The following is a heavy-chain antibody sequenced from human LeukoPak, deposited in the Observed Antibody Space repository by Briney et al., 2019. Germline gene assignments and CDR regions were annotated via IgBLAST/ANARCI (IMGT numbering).Heavy chain of an antibody. J-gene: IGHJ6*04. Sequence: PGGSLRLSCAASGFTFSNAWMSWVRQAPGKGLEWVAVISYDGSNKYYADSVKGRFTISRDNSKNTLYLQMNSLRAEDTAVYYCAKDPYCSSTSCAIDNYYGMDVWGKGTTVTVSS. CDR2: ISYDGSNK. CDR3: AKDPYCSSTSCAIDNYYGMDV. CDR1: GFTFSNAW. D-gene: IGHD2-2*01. V-gene: IGHV3-30*18.